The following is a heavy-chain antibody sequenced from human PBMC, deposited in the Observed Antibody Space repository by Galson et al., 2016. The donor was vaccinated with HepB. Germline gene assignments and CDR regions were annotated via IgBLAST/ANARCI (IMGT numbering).Heavy chain of an antibody. D-gene: IGHD5-12*01. CDR2: IKQDGSEK. CDR1: GFTFSTYW. CDR3: VRGSGYSMDY. V-gene: IGHV3-7*03. J-gene: IGHJ4*01. Sequence: SLRLSCAASGFTFSTYWMHWVRQAPGKGLEWVANIKQDGSEKYYVDSVKGRFTISRDTAKNSLYLQMNSLRAEDTAVYYCVRGSGYSMDYWGHGTLITVSS.